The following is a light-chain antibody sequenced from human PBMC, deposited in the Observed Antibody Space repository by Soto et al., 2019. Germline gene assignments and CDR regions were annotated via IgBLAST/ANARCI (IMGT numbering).Light chain of an antibody. J-gene: IGKJ1*01. V-gene: IGKV3-15*01. Sequence: EIVMTQSPATLSVSPGERAILSCRASQSVSDRLAWYQQKPGQSPRLLIYGASTRATGIPARFTGSGSGTEFTLTISSLQSEDSAVYYCQQYKDWPPITFGQGTKVEI. CDR3: QQYKDWPPIT. CDR2: GAS. CDR1: QSVSDR.